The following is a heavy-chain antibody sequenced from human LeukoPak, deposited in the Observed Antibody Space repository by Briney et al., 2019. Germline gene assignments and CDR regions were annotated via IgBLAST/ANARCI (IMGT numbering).Heavy chain of an antibody. J-gene: IGHJ4*02. V-gene: IGHV1-46*01. CDR2: INPSGGST. D-gene: IGHD6-25*01. CDR3: ARDGSGWLLDY. CDR1: GYTFTSYY. Sequence: ASVKVSCKASGYTFTSYYIHWVRQAPGQGLEWMGVINPSGGSTNYAQKFQGRVTMTRDTSTSTVYMELSSLRSEDTALYYCARDGSGWLLDYWGQGTLVTVSS.